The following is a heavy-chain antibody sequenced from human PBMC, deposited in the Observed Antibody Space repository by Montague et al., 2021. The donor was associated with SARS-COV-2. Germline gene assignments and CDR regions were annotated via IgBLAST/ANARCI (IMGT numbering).Heavy chain of an antibody. J-gene: IGHJ3*02. V-gene: IGHV3-74*03. Sequence: SLRLCCAASGFTLGYTWMHWVRQAPGKGLVWIAHINGDATTTKYADSVKGRFTISRDNTQNTLSLQLDSLRAEDTAVYYCVKDRGTPDAFDMWGQGTMVTVSS. CDR3: VKDRGTPDAFDM. CDR1: GFTLGYTW. D-gene: IGHD3-10*01. CDR2: INGDATTT.